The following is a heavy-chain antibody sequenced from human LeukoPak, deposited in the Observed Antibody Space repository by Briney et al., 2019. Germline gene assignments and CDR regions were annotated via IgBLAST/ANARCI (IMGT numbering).Heavy chain of an antibody. V-gene: IGHV3-23*01. CDR3: AKAPVTSCRGAFCYPFDY. D-gene: IGHD2-15*01. CDR1: GFSFSSYA. Sequence: GGSLRLSCATSGFSFSSYAMSWVRQAPGKGLEWVSAMSSSGGARYYAASVRGRFTISRDTSRSTMYLQMNRLRAEDAAVYYCAKAPVTSCRGAFCYPFDYWGQGTLVTVSS. J-gene: IGHJ4*02. CDR2: MSSSGGAR.